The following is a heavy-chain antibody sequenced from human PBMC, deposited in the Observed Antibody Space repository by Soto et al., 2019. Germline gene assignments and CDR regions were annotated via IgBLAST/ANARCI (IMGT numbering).Heavy chain of an antibody. D-gene: IGHD3-9*01. CDR1: GGSISSGGYS. CDR3: ATGEGGNVLRFFDWFF. V-gene: IGHV4-61*08. Sequence: TSETLSLTCAVSGGSISSGGYSWTWIRQPPGEGLEWIGNIYYSGVTNYNPSLQSRVTISVDRSNNQFSLKLSSVTAADTAVYYCATGEGGNVLRFFDWFFWGRGTLVTVSS. CDR2: IYYSGVT. J-gene: IGHJ1*01.